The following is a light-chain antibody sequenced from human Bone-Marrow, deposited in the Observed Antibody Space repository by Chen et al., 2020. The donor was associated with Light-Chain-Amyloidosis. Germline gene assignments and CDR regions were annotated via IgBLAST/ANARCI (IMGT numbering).Light chain of an antibody. CDR2: RDT. J-gene: IGLJ2*01. CDR3: QSADSSGTYEVI. V-gene: IGLV3-25*03. Sequence: SYELTQPPPVSVSPGQTARITCSGDDLPTKYAYWYQQNPGQAPVLVIHRDTERPSGISERFSGSSSGKTATLTISGVQAEDEADYHCQSADSSGTYEVIFGGGTKLTVL. CDR1: DLPTKY.